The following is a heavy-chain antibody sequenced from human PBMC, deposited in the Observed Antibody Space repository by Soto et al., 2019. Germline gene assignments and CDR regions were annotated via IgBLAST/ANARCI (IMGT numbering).Heavy chain of an antibody. J-gene: IGHJ4*02. CDR1: GGSFSGYY. V-gene: IGHV4-34*01. CDR2: INHSGST. CDR3: ARGKKRGYCSSTSCPHFDY. D-gene: IGHD2-2*01. Sequence: SETLSLTCAVYGGSFSGYYWSWIRQPPGKGLEWIGEINHSGSTNYNPSLKSRVTISVDTSKNQFSLKLSSVTAADTAVYYCARGKKRGYCSSTSCPHFDYWGQGTLVTVSS.